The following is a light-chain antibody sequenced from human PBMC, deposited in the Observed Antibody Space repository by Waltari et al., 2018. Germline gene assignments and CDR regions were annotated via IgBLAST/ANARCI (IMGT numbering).Light chain of an antibody. J-gene: IGKJ4*01. CDR3: QERSNWPGGA. CDR1: QSVRTY. V-gene: IGKV3-11*01. CDR2: DAS. Sequence: EIVLTQSPATLSLSPGERVTLSCRASQSVRTYLAWYQHRPGLAPRLLIYDASNRATDVPARFSGSGSGTDFTLTISSLQPEDFAVYYCQERSNWPGGAFGGGTKVE.